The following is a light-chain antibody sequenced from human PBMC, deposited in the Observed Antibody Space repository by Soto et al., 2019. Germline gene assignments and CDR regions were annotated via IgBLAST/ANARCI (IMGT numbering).Light chain of an antibody. CDR2: DAS. CDR3: QQRTNSEIT. CDR1: QSVSRY. Sequence: EIVLTQSPATLSLSPGERATLSCRASQSVSRYLAWYQQKPGQAPRLLIYDASNTATGIPARFSGSGSWTDFTLTISNLEPEDFAVYYCQQRTNSEITFGPGTKVDIK. V-gene: IGKV3-11*01. J-gene: IGKJ3*01.